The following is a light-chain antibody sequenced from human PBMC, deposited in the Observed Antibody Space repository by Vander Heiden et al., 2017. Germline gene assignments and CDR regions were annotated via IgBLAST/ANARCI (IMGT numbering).Light chain of an antibody. V-gene: IGKV1-8*01. CDR2: GAS. CDR1: QGISSY. CDR3: QQDYSYPGT. Sequence: AIRMTQSPSSFAASTGDRATITCRSSQGISSYLAWYQQRPGKAPKLLIYGASTLQSGVPSRFSGSGSGTDFTLTISCLQSEDFATYYCQQDYSYPGTFGQGTKVEIK. J-gene: IGKJ1*01.